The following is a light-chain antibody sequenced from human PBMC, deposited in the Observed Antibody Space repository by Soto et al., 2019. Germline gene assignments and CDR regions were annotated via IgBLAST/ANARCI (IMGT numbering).Light chain of an antibody. CDR2: EVN. Sequence: QSALTQPASVSGSPGQSITISCTGTSSDVGGYDLVSWYQHHSGKAPKLIIYEVNKRPSGISDRFSGSKSGHTASLTLSGLQAEDEADYFCCSFVRTNGLLFGGGTKLTGL. CDR1: SSDVGGYDL. J-gene: IGLJ2*01. V-gene: IGLV2-23*02. CDR3: CSFVRTNGLL.